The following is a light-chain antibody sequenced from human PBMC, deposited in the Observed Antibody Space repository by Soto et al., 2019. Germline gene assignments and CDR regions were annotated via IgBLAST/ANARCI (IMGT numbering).Light chain of an antibody. CDR1: QSVSNNY. Sequence: EIVLTQSPGTLSLSPGERATLSRRASQSVSNNYLAWYQQKPGQAPRLLIYGASNRATGIPDRFSGSGSGTDFTLTISRLEPEDFALYYCQQYVTSAITFGQGTRLEIK. CDR3: QQYVTSAIT. J-gene: IGKJ5*01. V-gene: IGKV3-20*01. CDR2: GAS.